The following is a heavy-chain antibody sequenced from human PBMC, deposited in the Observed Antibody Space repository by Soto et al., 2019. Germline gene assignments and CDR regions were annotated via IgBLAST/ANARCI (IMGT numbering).Heavy chain of an antibody. Sequence: EVQLLESGGGLVQPGGSLRLSCAASGFTFGGYAMSWVRQAPGKGLEWVSSVSVNGGSTSYADSVKGRFTISSDSSKYTMSLQMHTLSADDTAVYYCAKNRDYDYDAFDVWGQGTVVTFSS. CDR2: VSVNGGST. V-gene: IGHV3-23*01. D-gene: IGHD3-16*01. CDR1: GFTFGGYA. J-gene: IGHJ3*01. CDR3: AKNRDYDYDAFDV.